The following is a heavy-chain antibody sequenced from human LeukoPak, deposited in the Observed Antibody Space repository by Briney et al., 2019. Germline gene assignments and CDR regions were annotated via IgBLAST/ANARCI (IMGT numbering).Heavy chain of an antibody. CDR3: ASGSGSYYLLALSAFDI. Sequence: SETLSLTCTVSGGSISSRSYYWGWIRQPPGKGLEWIGSIYYSGSTYYNPSLKSRVTISVDTSKNQFSLKLSSVTAADTAVYYCASGSGSYYLLALSAFDIWGQGTMVTVSS. D-gene: IGHD1-26*01. CDR2: IYYSGST. J-gene: IGHJ3*02. V-gene: IGHV4-39*07. CDR1: GGSISSRSYY.